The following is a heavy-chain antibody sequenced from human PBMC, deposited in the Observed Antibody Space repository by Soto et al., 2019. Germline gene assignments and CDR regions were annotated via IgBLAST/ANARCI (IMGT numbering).Heavy chain of an antibody. CDR1: GGSISSYY. CDR3: ARGHSCGLYWWFDP. CDR2: IYYSGST. V-gene: IGHV4-59*01. D-gene: IGHD6-19*01. Sequence: QVQLQESGPGLVKPSETLSLTCTVSGGSISSYYWSWIRQPPGKGLEWIGYIYYSGSTNYNPSLKSPVPISVDTSKNHFPLELSCVTAADTAVYYCARGHSCGLYWWFDPWGQGTLVTVSS. J-gene: IGHJ5*02.